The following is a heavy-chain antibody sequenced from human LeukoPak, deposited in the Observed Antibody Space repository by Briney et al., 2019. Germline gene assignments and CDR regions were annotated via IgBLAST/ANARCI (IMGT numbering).Heavy chain of an antibody. CDR2: ISWHSGSI. CDR3: AKDYDILTGYPDY. V-gene: IGHV3-9*01. J-gene: IGHJ4*02. Sequence: GRSLRLSCAASGFTFDDYAMHWVRQAPGKGLEWVSGISWHSGSIGYADSVKGRFTISRDNAKNSLYLQMNSLRAEDTAVYYCAKDYDILTGYPDYWGQGTLVTVSS. D-gene: IGHD3-9*01. CDR1: GFTFDDYA.